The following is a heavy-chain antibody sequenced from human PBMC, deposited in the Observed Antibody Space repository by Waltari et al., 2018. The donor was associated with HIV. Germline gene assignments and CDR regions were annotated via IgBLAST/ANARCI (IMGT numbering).Heavy chain of an antibody. CDR3: ARGGNCTNGYCYIFEF. V-gene: IGHV1-18*01. D-gene: IGHD2-8*01. J-gene: IGHJ4*02. Sequence: QIQLVQSGAEVKRPGASVKVSCKASGYLFTHYGISWVRQAPGQGLEWVGWKSPYNGNSAHAQKFQDRITMTTDASTSTAYMELTSLRSDDTAIYFCARGGNCTNGYCYIFEFWGQGTLVTVSS. CDR2: KSPYNGNS. CDR1: GYLFTHYG.